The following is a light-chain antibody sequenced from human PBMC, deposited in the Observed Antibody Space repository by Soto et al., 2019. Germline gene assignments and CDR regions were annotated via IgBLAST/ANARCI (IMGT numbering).Light chain of an antibody. CDR2: DVS. Sequence: QSVLTQPASVSGSPGQSITISCTGTGSDVGGHNSVSWYRQDPGKAPKLMIYDVSNRPSGVSDRFSGSKSGNTASLTISGLQIEDEADYYCSSFTSSVTYVFGTGTKVTVL. V-gene: IGLV2-14*01. CDR1: GSDVGGHNS. J-gene: IGLJ1*01. CDR3: SSFTSSVTYV.